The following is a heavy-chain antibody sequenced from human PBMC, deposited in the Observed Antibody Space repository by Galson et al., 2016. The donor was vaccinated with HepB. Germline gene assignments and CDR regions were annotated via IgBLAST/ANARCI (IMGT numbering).Heavy chain of an antibody. V-gene: IGHV3-74*01. J-gene: IGHJ5*02. CDR3: AREFGYSYVVTNNGFDP. D-gene: IGHD5-18*01. Sequence: SLRLSCAASGFTFSSYWMHWVRQAPGKGLVWVSRINGDGSSTTYADSVKGRFTISRDNAKNTVYLQMNSLKAEDTALYYFAREFGYSYVVTNNGFDPWGQGTLVTVSS. CDR1: GFTFSSYW. CDR2: INGDGSST.